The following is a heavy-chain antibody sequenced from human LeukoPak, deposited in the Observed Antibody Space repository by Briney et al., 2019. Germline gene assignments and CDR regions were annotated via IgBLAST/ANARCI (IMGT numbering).Heavy chain of an antibody. CDR2: IKQDGSEK. Sequence: TGGSLRLSCAASGFTFSSYWMSWVRQAPGKGLGWVANIKQDGSEKYYVDSVKGRFTISRDNAKNSLYLQMNSLRAEDTAVYYCARVRRSSSHYYYYMDVWGKGTTVTVSS. D-gene: IGHD6-6*01. CDR3: ARVRRSSSHYYYYMDV. J-gene: IGHJ6*03. V-gene: IGHV3-7*01. CDR1: GFTFSSYW.